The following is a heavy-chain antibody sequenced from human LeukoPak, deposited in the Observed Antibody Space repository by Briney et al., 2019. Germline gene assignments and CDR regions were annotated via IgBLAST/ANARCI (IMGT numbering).Heavy chain of an antibody. CDR3: ARVYYDSSGLDAFDI. CDR1: GYTFTSYY. D-gene: IGHD3-22*01. V-gene: IGHV1-46*01. J-gene: IGHJ3*02. CDR2: INPSGGST. Sequence: ASVKVSCKASGYTFTSYYMHWVRQAPGQGLEWMGIINPSGGSTSYAQKFQGRVTMTRDMSTSTVYMELSSLRSEDTAVYYCARVYYDSSGLDAFDIWGQGTMVTVSS.